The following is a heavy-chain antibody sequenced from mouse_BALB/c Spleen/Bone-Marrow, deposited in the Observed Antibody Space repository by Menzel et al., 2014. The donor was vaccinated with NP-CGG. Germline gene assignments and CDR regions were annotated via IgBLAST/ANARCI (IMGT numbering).Heavy chain of an antibody. D-gene: IGHD2-4*01. V-gene: IGHV5-2*03. CDR3: ARRGDYAWFAC. J-gene: IGHJ3*01. CDR1: EYEFPSHD. CDR2: INSDGGST. Sequence: EVMLVESGAGFVQPGESLKLSCESNEYEFPSHDMSWVRKTPEKRLELVAAINSDGGSTYYPDTMERRFIISRDNSKKTQYLQMSSLRSEDTALYYCARRGDYAWFACWGQGTQGTVPA.